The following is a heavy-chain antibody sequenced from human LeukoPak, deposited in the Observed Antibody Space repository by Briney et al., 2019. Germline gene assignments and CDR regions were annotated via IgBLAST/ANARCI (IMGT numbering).Heavy chain of an antibody. V-gene: IGHV3-11*06. CDR1: GFSFSDYY. Sequence: PGGSLRLSCAASGFSFSDYYMGWIRQAPGKGLEWVSYISSSGSYTNYADSVKGRFTISRDNAKNSLYLQMNSLRAEDTAVYYCASIYGSSGYSDYWGQGTLVTVSS. CDR2: ISSSGSYT. J-gene: IGHJ4*02. CDR3: ASIYGSSGYSDY. D-gene: IGHD3-22*01.